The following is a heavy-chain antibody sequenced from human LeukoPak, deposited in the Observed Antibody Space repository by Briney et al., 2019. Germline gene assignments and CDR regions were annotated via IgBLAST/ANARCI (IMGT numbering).Heavy chain of an antibody. Sequence: PSETLSLTCAVYGGSFSGYYWSWIRQPPGKGLEWIGEINHSGSTNYNPSLKSRVTISVDTSKNQFSLKLSSVTAADTAVYCCARGPVGLCSGGSCYYYYYGMDVWGQGTTVTVSS. CDR1: GGSFSGYY. D-gene: IGHD2-15*01. J-gene: IGHJ6*02. CDR2: INHSGST. CDR3: ARGPVGLCSGGSCYYYYYGMDV. V-gene: IGHV4-34*01.